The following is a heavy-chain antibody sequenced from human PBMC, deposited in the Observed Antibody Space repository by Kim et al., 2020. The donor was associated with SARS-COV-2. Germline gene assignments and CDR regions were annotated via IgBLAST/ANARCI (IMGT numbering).Heavy chain of an antibody. V-gene: IGHV3-21*01. CDR1: GFTFSSYS. Sequence: GGSLRHSCAASGFTFSSYSMNWVRQAPGKGLEWVSSISSSSSYIYYADSVKGRFTISRDNAKNSLYLQMNSLRAEDTAVYYCARLLNPHRGAFDIWGQGTMVTVSS. CDR3: ARLLNPHRGAFDI. J-gene: IGHJ3*02. CDR2: ISSSSSYI. D-gene: IGHD3-10*01.